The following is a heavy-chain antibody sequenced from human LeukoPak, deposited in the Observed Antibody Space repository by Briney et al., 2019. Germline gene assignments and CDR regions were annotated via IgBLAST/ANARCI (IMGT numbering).Heavy chain of an antibody. CDR2: ISSSSSYI. Sequence: PGGSLRLSCAASGFTFSSYSMNWVRQAPGKGLEWVSSISSSSSYIYYADSVKGRFTISRDNAKNSLYLQMNSLRAEDTAVYYCARDSYGDYPFDPWGQGTLVTVSS. CDR1: GFTFSSYS. CDR3: ARDSYGDYPFDP. D-gene: IGHD4-17*01. V-gene: IGHV3-21*01. J-gene: IGHJ5*02.